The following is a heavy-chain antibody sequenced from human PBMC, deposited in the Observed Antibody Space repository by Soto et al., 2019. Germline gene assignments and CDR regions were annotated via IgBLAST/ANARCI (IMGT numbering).Heavy chain of an antibody. Sequence: GGSLRLSCAASGFTFSSYWMSWVRQAPGKGLEWVANIKQDGSEKYYVDSVKGRFTISRDNAKNSLYLQMNSLRAEDTAVYYCAREGFLRGVQGYDFWSGYYTDYYYYMDVWGKGTTVTVSS. V-gene: IGHV3-7*01. D-gene: IGHD3-3*01. CDR1: GFTFSSYW. CDR2: IKQDGSEK. J-gene: IGHJ6*03. CDR3: AREGFLRGVQGYDFWSGYYTDYYYYMDV.